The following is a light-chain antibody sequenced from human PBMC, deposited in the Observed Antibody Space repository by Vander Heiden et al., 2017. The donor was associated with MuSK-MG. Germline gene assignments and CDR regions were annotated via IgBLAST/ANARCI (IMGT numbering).Light chain of an antibody. V-gene: IGLV1-40*01. CDR3: QSYDSSLSGL. CDR1: SSNIGAGYD. J-gene: IGLJ2*01. Sequence: QSVLTQPPSVSGAPGQRVTISCTGSSSNIGAGYDVPWYQQLPVTSPKLLIYGNSNRPSGVPDRFSGSKSGTSASLAITGLQAEDEADYYCQSYDSSLSGLFGGGTKLTVL. CDR2: GNS.